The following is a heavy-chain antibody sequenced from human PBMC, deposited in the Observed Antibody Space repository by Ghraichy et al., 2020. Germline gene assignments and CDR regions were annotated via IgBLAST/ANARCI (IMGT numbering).Heavy chain of an antibody. D-gene: IGHD1-7*01. V-gene: IGHV4-4*07. J-gene: IGHJ4*02. CDR2: VHTGGIT. CDR3: ARGLGSRVDWNFLDH. CDR1: GGSIDNYC. Sequence: SETLSLTCTVSGGSIDNYCWTWIRQSAGKGLEYIGRVHTGGITSYNPSLESRVTMSLDTSKNQFSLRLTSVTAADTAIYYCARGLGSRVDWNFLDHWGQGTLVTVSS.